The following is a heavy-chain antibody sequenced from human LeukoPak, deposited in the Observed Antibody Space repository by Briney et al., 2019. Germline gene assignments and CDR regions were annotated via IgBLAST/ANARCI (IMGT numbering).Heavy chain of an antibody. V-gene: IGHV4-59*01. Sequence: SETLSLTCTVSGGSISSYYWSWIRQPPGKGLEWIGYIYYSGSTNYNPSLKSRVTISVDTSKNQFSLKLSSVTAADTAVYYCARSNWGNDAFDIWGQGTMVTVSS. D-gene: IGHD7-27*01. J-gene: IGHJ3*02. CDR3: ARSNWGNDAFDI. CDR2: IYYSGST. CDR1: GGSISSYY.